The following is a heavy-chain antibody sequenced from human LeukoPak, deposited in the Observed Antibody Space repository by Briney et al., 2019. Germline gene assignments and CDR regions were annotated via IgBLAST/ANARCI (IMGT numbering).Heavy chain of an antibody. CDR2: ISAYNGNT. CDR1: GFTFTSSA. D-gene: IGHD3-3*01. V-gene: IGHV1-18*01. CDR3: ARVYNRGSGYENWFDP. J-gene: IGHJ5*02. Sequence: ASVKVSCKASGFTFTSSAVQWVRQARGQRLEWMGWISAYNGNTNYAQKVQGRVTMTTDTSTSTAYMELRSLRSDDTAVYYCARVYNRGSGYENWFDPWGQGTLVTVSS.